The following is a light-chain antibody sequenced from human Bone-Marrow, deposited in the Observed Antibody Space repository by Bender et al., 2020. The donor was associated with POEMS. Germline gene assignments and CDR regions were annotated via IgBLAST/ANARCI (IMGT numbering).Light chain of an antibody. J-gene: IGLJ3*02. CDR2: SSH. CDR3: AAWDDSLHGPV. Sequence: QSVLTQPPSASGTPGQRVTISCFGGSSNIGAHAVNWYQHLPGTAPKLLIYSSHRRPSEVPDRFSGSRSGTSASLAISGLQSEDEADYYCAAWDDSLHGPVFGGGTKLTVL. V-gene: IGLV1-44*01. CDR1: SSNIGAHA.